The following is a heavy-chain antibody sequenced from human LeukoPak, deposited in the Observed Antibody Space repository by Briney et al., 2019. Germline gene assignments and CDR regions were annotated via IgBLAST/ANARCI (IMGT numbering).Heavy chain of an antibody. CDR3: ARVNDPGYYYYMDV. D-gene: IGHD1-1*01. CDR1: GFTFSSYA. CDR2: ISGNGGST. Sequence: GGSLRLSCAASGFTFSSYAMHWVRQAPGKGLEYISAISGNGGSTYYANSVKGRFTISRDNSKNTLYLQMGGLRAEDMAVYYCARVNDPGYYYYMDVWGKGTTVTVSS. J-gene: IGHJ6*03. V-gene: IGHV3-64*01.